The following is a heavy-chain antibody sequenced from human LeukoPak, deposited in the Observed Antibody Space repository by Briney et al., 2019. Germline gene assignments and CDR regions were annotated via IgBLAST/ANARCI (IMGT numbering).Heavy chain of an antibody. CDR3: AKAGRVRYYYDSNDWFDP. CDR1: GFTFSSYN. V-gene: IGHV3-48*01. Sequence: GGSLRLSCAASGFTFSSYNMGWVRQAPGKGLEWVSHISPSTGIIYYADSVKGRFTISSDNAKNSLYLQMNSLRAEDTALYYCAKAGRVRYYYDSNDWFDPWGQGTLVTVSS. CDR2: ISPSTGII. D-gene: IGHD3-22*01. J-gene: IGHJ5*02.